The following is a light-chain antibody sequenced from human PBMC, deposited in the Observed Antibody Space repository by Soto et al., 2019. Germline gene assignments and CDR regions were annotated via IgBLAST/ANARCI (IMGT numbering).Light chain of an antibody. V-gene: IGLV3-21*02. J-gene: IGLJ2*01. CDR3: QLWDSNSDHVV. CDR1: NIGRKS. CDR2: DDR. Sequence: SYELTQPPSVSVAPGQTARITCGGSNIGRKSVHWYQQKPGQAPVVVVYDDRDRPSGIPERFSGSNSGNTATLTISRVEDGDEADYYCQLWDSNSDHVVFGGGTKVTVL.